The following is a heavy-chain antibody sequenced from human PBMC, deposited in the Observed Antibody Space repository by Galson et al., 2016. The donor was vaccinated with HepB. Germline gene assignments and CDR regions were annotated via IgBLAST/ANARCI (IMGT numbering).Heavy chain of an antibody. CDR1: GFTFSRYS. CDR2: ISSSSTPR. Sequence: SLRLSCAASGFTFSRYSLSWVRQAPGKGLEWVSSISSSSTPRSHADSVKGRFTMSRDNAKNSLILQMNSLRPEDTAVYYCARGPPAAVSIESTKGVDYWGQGMLVAVSS. CDR3: ARGPPAAVSIESTKGVDY. J-gene: IGHJ4*02. D-gene: IGHD5/OR15-5a*01. V-gene: IGHV3-21*01.